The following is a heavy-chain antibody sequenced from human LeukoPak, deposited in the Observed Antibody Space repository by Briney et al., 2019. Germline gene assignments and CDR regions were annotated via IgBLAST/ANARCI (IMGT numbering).Heavy chain of an antibody. D-gene: IGHD7-27*01. Sequence: TSETLSLTCTVSGGSISSYYWSWIRQPAGKGLEWIGYIYDSGNTKYSPSLKSRITISVDTSKNQFSLKLNSVTAADTAVYYCARPYTLGWFDSWGQGTLVTVSS. J-gene: IGHJ5*01. V-gene: IGHV4-59*08. CDR3: ARPYTLGWFDS. CDR2: IYDSGNT. CDR1: GGSISSYY.